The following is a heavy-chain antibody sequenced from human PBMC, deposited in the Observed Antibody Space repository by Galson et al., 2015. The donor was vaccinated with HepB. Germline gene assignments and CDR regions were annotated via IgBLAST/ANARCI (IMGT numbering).Heavy chain of an antibody. CDR1: GGSISSSSYY. CDR2: IYYSGST. V-gene: IGHV4-39*01. J-gene: IGHJ4*02. D-gene: IGHD6-19*01. CDR3: ARGQQWLEGSFDY. Sequence: SETLSHTCTVSGGSISSSSYYWGWIRQPPGKGLEWIGSIYYSGSTYYNPSLKSRVTISVDTSKNQFSLKLSSVTAADTAVYYCARGQQWLEGSFDYWGQGTLVTVSS.